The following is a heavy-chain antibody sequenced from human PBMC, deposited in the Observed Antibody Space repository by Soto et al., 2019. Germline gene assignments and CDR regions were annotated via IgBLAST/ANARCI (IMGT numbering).Heavy chain of an antibody. J-gene: IGHJ4*02. CDR2: ISGSGGST. D-gene: IGHD3-16*02. CDR3: AKVDIWGSYRPYYFDH. Sequence: GGSLRLSCAASGFTFSSYAMSWVRQAPGKGLEWVSAISGSGGSTYYTDSVKGRFTISRDNSKNTLYLQMNSLRAEDTAVYYCAKVDIWGSYRPYYFDHWGQGTLVTVSS. CDR1: GFTFSSYA. V-gene: IGHV3-23*01.